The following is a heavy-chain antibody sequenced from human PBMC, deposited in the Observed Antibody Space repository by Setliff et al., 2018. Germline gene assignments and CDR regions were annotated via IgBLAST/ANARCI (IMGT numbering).Heavy chain of an antibody. Sequence: GGSLRLSCAASGFTFSSYSMNWVRQAPGKGLEWVSSISSSSSYIYYADSVKGRFTVSRDNSKNTLYLQMSSLRAEDTAVYYCVKTHWDTWIRGAFDIWGQGTMVTVSS. V-gene: IGHV3-21*01. D-gene: IGHD3-10*01. J-gene: IGHJ3*02. CDR1: GFTFSSYS. CDR3: VKTHWDTWIRGAFDI. CDR2: ISSSSSYI.